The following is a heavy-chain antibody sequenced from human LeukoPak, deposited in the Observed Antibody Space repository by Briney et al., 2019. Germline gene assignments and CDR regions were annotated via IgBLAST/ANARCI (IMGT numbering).Heavy chain of an antibody. CDR1: GYTFTGYY. Sequence: GASVKVSCKASGYTFTGYYMHWVRQAPGQGLEWMGWINPNSGGTNYAQKFQGRVTMTRDTSISTAYMGLSRLRSDDTAVYYCARVGVLMVYAISSWFDPWGQGTLVTVSS. D-gene: IGHD2-8*01. CDR3: ARVGVLMVYAISSWFDP. CDR2: INPNSGGT. V-gene: IGHV1-2*02. J-gene: IGHJ5*02.